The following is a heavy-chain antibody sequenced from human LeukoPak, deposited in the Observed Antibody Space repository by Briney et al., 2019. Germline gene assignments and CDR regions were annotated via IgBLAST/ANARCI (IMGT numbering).Heavy chain of an antibody. V-gene: IGHV5-51*01. Sequence: GESLKISCKGSGYSFTSYWIGWVRQMPGKGLEWMGIIYPGDSDTRYSPSFQGQVTISADKSISTAYLQWSSLKASDTAMYYCALHCARECGDYSHFDYWGQGTLVTVSS. CDR3: ALHCARECGDYSHFDY. D-gene: IGHD4-17*01. J-gene: IGHJ4*02. CDR1: GYSFTSYW. CDR2: IYPGDSDT.